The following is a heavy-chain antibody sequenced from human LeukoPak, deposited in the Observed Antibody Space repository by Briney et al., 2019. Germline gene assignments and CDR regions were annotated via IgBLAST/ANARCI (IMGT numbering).Heavy chain of an antibody. Sequence: SETLSLTCAVYGGSFSGYYWSWIRQPPGKGLEWIGEINHSGSTNYNPSLKSRVTISVDTPKSQFSLKLSSVTAADTAVYYCAINSLGDSSGYDYWGQGTLVTVSS. V-gene: IGHV4-34*01. CDR2: INHSGST. CDR1: GGSFSGYY. CDR3: AINSLGDSSGYDY. J-gene: IGHJ4*02. D-gene: IGHD3-22*01.